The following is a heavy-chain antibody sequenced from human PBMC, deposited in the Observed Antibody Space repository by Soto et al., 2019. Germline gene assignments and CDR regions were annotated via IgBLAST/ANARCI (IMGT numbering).Heavy chain of an antibody. CDR1: GGSISDYY. J-gene: IGHJ6*02. V-gene: IGHV4-59*01. D-gene: IGHD3-10*01. CDR3: ATGFAMDV. Sequence: QVQLQESGPGLVKPSETLSLTCKVSGGSISDYYWSWIRQPPGKGLEWIAYIFYSGNTNYTPSPKSRVAMSVDASKNQFSLKLSSVTAADTAVYYCATGFAMDVWGQGTTVTVSS. CDR2: IFYSGNT.